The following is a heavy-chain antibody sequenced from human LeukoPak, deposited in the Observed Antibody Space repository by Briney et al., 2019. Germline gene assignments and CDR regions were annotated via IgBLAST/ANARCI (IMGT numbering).Heavy chain of an antibody. CDR3: ASLYDFWGGFDY. Sequence: TGGSLRLSCAASGITVSRYWMSWVRQAPGKGLEWVSSISSSSSYIYYADSVKGRFTISRDNAKNSLYLQMNSLRAEDTAVYYCASLYDFWGGFDYWGQGTLVTVSS. CDR2: ISSSSSYI. CDR1: GITVSRYW. D-gene: IGHD3-3*01. V-gene: IGHV3-21*01. J-gene: IGHJ4*02.